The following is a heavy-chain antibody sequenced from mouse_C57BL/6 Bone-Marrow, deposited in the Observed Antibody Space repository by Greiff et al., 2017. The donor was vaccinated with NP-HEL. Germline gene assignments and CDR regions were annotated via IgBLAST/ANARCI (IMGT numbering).Heavy chain of an antibody. D-gene: IGHD1-1*01. V-gene: IGHV2-5*01. CDR3: AKKVHYYGSEPGSFDV. Sequence: QVQLKQSGPGLVQPSQSLSITCTVSGFSLTSYGVHWVRQSPGKGLEWLGVIWRGGSTDYNAAFMSRLSITKDNSKSQVFFKMNSLQADDTAIYYCAKKVHYYGSEPGSFDVWGTGTTVTVSS. CDR2: IWRGGST. J-gene: IGHJ1*03. CDR1: GFSLTSYG.